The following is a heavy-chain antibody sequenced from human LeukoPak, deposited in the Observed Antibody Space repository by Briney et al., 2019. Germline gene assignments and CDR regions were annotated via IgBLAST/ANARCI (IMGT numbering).Heavy chain of an antibody. D-gene: IGHD5-24*01. V-gene: IGHV4-59*01. J-gene: IGHJ4*02. Sequence: PSETLSHTCTLPGGSISSYYWSWIRDPPGEGLEWRGYIYYSGSTNYNPSLKSRVTISVDTSKNQFSLELSSVTAADTAVYYCARGNGYNYYWGQGTLVTVSS. CDR1: GGSISSYY. CDR2: IYYSGST. CDR3: ARGNGYNYY.